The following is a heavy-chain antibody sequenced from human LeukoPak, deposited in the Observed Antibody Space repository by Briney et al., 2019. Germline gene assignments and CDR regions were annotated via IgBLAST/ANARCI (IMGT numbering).Heavy chain of an antibody. Sequence: SETLSLTCAVYGQSVIGSRSYWAWIRQPPGKGLEWIGNVPLSGRTTYNPALESRVSISMDSPKNQFSLTLTSVTAADTAVYYCAKEPDGIRFDPWGQGTLVTVSS. V-gene: IGHV4-34*01. J-gene: IGHJ5*02. CDR2: VPLSGRT. D-gene: IGHD1-14*01. CDR1: GQSVIGSRSY. CDR3: AKEPDGIRFDP.